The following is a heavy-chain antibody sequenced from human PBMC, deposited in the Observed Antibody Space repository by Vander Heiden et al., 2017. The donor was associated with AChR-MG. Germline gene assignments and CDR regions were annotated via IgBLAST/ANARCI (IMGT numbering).Heavy chain of an antibody. Sequence: QVQLQESGPGLVKPSPTLSLTCTVSGGSISRGGYYWSWIRQHPGKGLEWIGYIYYRGSTYYNPSLKSRVTISVDTSKNQFSLKISSVTAADTAVYCGARGDIVATDDDWGQGTLVTVSS. CDR3: ARGDIVATDDD. V-gene: IGHV4-31*03. J-gene: IGHJ4*02. CDR1: GGSISRGGYY. CDR2: IYYRGST. D-gene: IGHD5-12*01.